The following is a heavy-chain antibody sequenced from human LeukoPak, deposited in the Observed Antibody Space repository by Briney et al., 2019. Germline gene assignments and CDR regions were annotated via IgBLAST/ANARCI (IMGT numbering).Heavy chain of an antibody. CDR2: INPNSGGT. Sequence: RASVKVSCKTSGYSFTDYYMHWVRQAPGQGLEWMGWINPNSGGTNSAQKFQGRVTMTRDTSITTVYMEVNWLTSDDTAIYYCARADRPHGGPYLIGPWGQGTLVTVSS. CDR1: GYSFTDYY. J-gene: IGHJ5*02. CDR3: ARADRPHGGPYLIGP. V-gene: IGHV1-2*02. D-gene: IGHD3-16*01.